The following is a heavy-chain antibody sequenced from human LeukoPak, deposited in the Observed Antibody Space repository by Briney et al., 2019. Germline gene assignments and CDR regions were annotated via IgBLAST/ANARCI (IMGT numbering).Heavy chain of an antibody. CDR3: ARASREWLSPYYFDY. D-gene: IGHD3-3*01. CDR2: IIPILGIA. V-gene: IGHV1-69*02. J-gene: IGHJ4*02. CDR1: RGTFSSYT. Sequence: ASVKVSCKASRGTFSSYTISWVRQAPGQGLEWMGRIIPILGIANYAQKFQGRVTITADKSTSTAYMELSSMRSEDTAVYYCARASREWLSPYYFDYWGQGTLVTVSS.